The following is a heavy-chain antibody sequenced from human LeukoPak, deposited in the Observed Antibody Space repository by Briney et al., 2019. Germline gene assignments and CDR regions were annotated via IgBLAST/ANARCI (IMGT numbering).Heavy chain of an antibody. Sequence: PSETLSLTCTVSGGSISSSSYYWGWIRQPPGKGLEWIGSIYFNENTYYNPSLKSRVTISVDTSKNQFSLKLSSVTAADTAVYYCARETLAEHAFDVWGQGTVVTVSS. CDR1: GGSISSSSYY. CDR2: IYFNENT. J-gene: IGHJ3*01. V-gene: IGHV4-39*07. CDR3: ARETLAEHAFDV. D-gene: IGHD3-16*01.